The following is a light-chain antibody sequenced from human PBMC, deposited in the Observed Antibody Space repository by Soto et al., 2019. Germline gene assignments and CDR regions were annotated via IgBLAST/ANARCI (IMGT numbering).Light chain of an antibody. CDR3: QQYDNLPLI. CDR2: DAS. J-gene: IGKJ5*01. V-gene: IGKV1-33*01. CDR1: QDIRKY. Sequence: IQMTQSPSSLSASVGDRVTIHFQATQDIRKYLNWYQQKPGKAPKFLIYDASRLETGVPSSFSGSGSGTDFTLTIGSPQPEAFATYYCQQYDNLPLIFGQGTRLEIK.